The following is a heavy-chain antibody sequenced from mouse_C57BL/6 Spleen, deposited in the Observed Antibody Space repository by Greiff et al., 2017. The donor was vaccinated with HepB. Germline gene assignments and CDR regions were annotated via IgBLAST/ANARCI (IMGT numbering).Heavy chain of an antibody. Sequence: QVQLQQPGAELARPGASVKMSCKASGYTFTSYTMHWVKQRPGQGLEWIGYINPSSGYTKYNQKFKDKATLTADKSSSTAYMQLSSLTSEDSAVYYCARYYGNWYFDVWGTGTTVTVSS. CDR1: GYTFTSYT. CDR2: INPSSGYT. D-gene: IGHD2-1*01. V-gene: IGHV1-4*01. J-gene: IGHJ1*03. CDR3: ARYYGNWYFDV.